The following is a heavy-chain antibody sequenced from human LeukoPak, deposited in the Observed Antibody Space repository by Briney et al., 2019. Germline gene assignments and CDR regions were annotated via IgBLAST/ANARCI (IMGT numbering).Heavy chain of an antibody. CDR2: ISGSGGST. J-gene: IGHJ4*02. CDR1: GFTFSSYA. Sequence: PGGSLRLSCAASGFTFSSYAMSWVRQAPGKGLEWVSAISGSGGSTYYADSVKGRFTISRDNSKNTLYLQMNGLRAEDTAVYYCAKGPYYYDSSGYYYEFDYWGQGTLVTVSS. D-gene: IGHD3-22*01. CDR3: AKGPYYYDSSGYYYEFDY. V-gene: IGHV3-23*01.